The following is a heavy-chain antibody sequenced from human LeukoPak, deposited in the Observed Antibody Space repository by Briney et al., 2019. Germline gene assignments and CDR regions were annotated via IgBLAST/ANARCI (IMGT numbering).Heavy chain of an antibody. CDR2: ISYDGSNK. CDR3: ARPSKQSAAGNYYYYGMDV. V-gene: IGHV3-30*04. Sequence: GGSLRPSCAASGFTFSSYAMHWVRQAPGKGLEWVAVISYDGSNKYYADSVKGRFTISRDNFKNTLYLQMNSLRAEDTAVYYCARPSKQSAAGNYYYYGMDVWGQGTTVTVSS. CDR1: GFTFSSYA. J-gene: IGHJ6*02. D-gene: IGHD6-13*01.